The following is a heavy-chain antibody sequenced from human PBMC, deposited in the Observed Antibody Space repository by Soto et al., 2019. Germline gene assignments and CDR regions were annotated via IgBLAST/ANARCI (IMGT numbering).Heavy chain of an antibody. CDR1: GYTFTSYY. CDR3: ASDRGIAVAGTWWFDP. D-gene: IGHD6-19*01. J-gene: IGHJ5*02. CDR2: INPSGGST. Sequence: RASVKVSCKASGYTFTSYYMHWVRQAPGQGLEWMGIINPSGGSTSYAQKFQGRVTMTRDTSTSTVYMELSSLRSEDTAVYYCASDRGIAVAGTWWFDPSGQGTLVTVSS. V-gene: IGHV1-46*01.